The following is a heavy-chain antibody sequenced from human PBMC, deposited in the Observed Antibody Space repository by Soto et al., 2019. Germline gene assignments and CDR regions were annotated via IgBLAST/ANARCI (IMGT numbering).Heavy chain of an antibody. CDR1: GDTFTSYY. Sequence: ASVKVSCKAPGDTFTSYYLNWVRQAPGQGLEWMGVINPHGGSTKYAQKFQGRVTMTRDTSRSTVYMGLRSLRSDDTATYYCARSSGGNFGIIIEGSNWFDPWGQGTLVTVSS. J-gene: IGHJ5*02. D-gene: IGHD3-3*01. CDR3: ARSSGGNFGIIIEGSNWFDP. V-gene: IGHV1-46*01. CDR2: INPHGGST.